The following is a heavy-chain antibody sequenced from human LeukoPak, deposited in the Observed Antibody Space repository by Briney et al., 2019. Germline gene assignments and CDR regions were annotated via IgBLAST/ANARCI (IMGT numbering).Heavy chain of an antibody. CDR1: GGSFSGYY. D-gene: IGHD2-2*01. V-gene: IGHV4-34*01. CDR2: INHSGST. J-gene: IGHJ6*03. Sequence: SETLSLTCAVYGGSFSGYYWSWIRQPPGKGLEWIGEINHSGSTNYNPSLKSRVTISVDTSKNQFSLKLSSVTAADTAVYYCARPGGYCSSTSCYYYYYYMDVWGKGTTVTVSS. CDR3: ARPGGYCSSTSCYYYYYYMDV.